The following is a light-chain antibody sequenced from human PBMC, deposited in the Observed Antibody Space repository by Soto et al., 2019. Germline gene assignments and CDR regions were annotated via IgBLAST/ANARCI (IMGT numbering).Light chain of an antibody. J-gene: IGKJ1*01. CDR3: QQYDSYSWT. V-gene: IGKV1-5*03. Sequence: DIQMTQSPSTLSASVGDRVTITCRAGQRISSWLAWYQQKPGKAPKLLIYKASTVESGVPLRFSGSGSGTEFTLTIRYLQPDDFATYYCQQYDSYSWTFGQGTKVEMK. CDR2: KAS. CDR1: QRISSW.